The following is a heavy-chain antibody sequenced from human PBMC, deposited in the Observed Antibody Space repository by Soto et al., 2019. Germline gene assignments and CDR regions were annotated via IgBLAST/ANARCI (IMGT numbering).Heavy chain of an antibody. Sequence: QVQLVESGGGVVQPGRSLRLSCAASGFTFSTYGMHWVRQAPGKGLEWVAVIWYDGNNKYYADSVKGRFTISRDNSKNTLYLQMNSLSAEDTAVYYCARTNSHWYFDLWGRGTLVTVSS. CDR2: IWYDGNNK. CDR3: ARTNSHWYFDL. D-gene: IGHD1-1*01. V-gene: IGHV3-33*01. J-gene: IGHJ2*01. CDR1: GFTFSTYG.